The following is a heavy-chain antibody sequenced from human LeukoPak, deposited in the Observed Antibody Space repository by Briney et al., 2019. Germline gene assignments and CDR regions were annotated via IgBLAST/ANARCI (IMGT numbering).Heavy chain of an antibody. D-gene: IGHD3-3*01. V-gene: IGHV4-38-2*02. CDR2: IYHSGST. J-gene: IGHJ4*02. CDR3: ARGPHFSLRDFWSGYYAYYFDY. CDR1: GYSISSGYY. Sequence: SETLSLTCTVSGYSISSGYYWGWIRQPPGKGLEWIGSIYHSGSTNYNPSLKSRVTISVDTSKNQFSLKLSSVTAAGTAVYYCARGPHFSLRDFWSGYYAYYFDYWGQGTLVTVSS.